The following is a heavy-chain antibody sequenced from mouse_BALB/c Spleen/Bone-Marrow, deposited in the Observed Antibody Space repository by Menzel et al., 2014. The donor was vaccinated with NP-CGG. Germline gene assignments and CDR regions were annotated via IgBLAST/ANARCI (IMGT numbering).Heavy chain of an antibody. D-gene: IGHD1-1*01. V-gene: IGHV2-9*02. J-gene: IGHJ1*01. CDR1: GFSLTNYG. CDR2: IWAGGST. Sequence: VQLVESGPGLAAPSQSLSITCTVSGFSLTNYGVHWVRQPPGKGLEWLGLIWAGGSTNYNSALMSRLSISKDNSKSQVFLKMNSLQTDDAAMYYCARKDYGSRGGYFDVWGAGTTITVSS. CDR3: ARKDYGSRGGYFDV.